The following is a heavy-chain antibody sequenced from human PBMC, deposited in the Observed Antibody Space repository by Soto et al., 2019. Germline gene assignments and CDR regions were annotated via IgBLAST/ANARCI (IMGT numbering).Heavy chain of an antibody. D-gene: IGHD3-3*01. J-gene: IGHJ4*02. CDR3: ARRTENHDFWSGYYDY. Sequence: PGGSLRLSCAASGFTFSSYWMSWVRQAPGKGLEWVANIKQDGSAKYYVDSVKGRFTISRDNAKNSLYLQMNSLRAEYTAVYYCARRTENHDFWSGYYDYWGQGTLVTSPQ. V-gene: IGHV3-7*03. CDR1: GFTFSSYW. CDR2: IKQDGSAK.